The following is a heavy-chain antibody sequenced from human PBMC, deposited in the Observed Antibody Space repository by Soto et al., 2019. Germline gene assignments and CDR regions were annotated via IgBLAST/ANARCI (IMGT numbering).Heavy chain of an antibody. D-gene: IGHD5-12*01. J-gene: IGHJ4*02. V-gene: IGHV1-69*12. CDR2: IIPLFGST. CDR3: ARDLGTGYDSGDY. Sequence: QVQLVQSGAEVKKPGSSVKVSCTASGDIFSGYSISWVRQAPGQGLEWMGGIIPLFGSTNYAPKFQGRVTITADQSTNTGYMELSSLKSEDTAFYYCARDLGTGYDSGDYWGQGTLVTVSS. CDR1: GDIFSGYS.